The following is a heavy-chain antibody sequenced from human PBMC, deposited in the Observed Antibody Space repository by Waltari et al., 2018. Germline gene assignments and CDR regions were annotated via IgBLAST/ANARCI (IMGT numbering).Heavy chain of an antibody. D-gene: IGHD2-8*02. CDR2: INHSGST. CDR1: GGSFSGYY. V-gene: IGHV4-34*01. J-gene: IGHJ4*02. CDR3: AVLGWGAGDY. Sequence: QVQLQQWGAGLLKPSETLSLTCAVYGGSFSGYYWSWIRQPPGKGLEWIGEINHSGSTNYNPSLKSRVTISVDTSKNQFSLKLSSVTAADTAVYYCAVLGWGAGDYWGQGTLVTVSS.